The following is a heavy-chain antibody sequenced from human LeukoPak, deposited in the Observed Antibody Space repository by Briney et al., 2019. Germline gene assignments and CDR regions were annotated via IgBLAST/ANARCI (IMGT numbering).Heavy chain of an antibody. D-gene: IGHD6-13*01. CDR2: IYHSGST. J-gene: IGHJ4*02. V-gene: IGHV4-59*01. Sequence: SETLSLTCTVSGDSISSYYWSWIRQPPGKGLEWIGYIYHSGSTNYNPSLKSRVTISADTSQDQFSLKPASVTAADTAVYYCATGYSSTWYYFDYWGQGTLVTVSS. CDR1: GDSISSYY. CDR3: ATGYSSTWYYFDY.